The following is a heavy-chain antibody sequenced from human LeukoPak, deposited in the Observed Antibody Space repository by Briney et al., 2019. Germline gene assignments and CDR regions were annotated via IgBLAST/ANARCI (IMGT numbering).Heavy chain of an antibody. V-gene: IGHV1-18*01. CDR1: GYTFTSYG. CDR2: ISAYTGNT. Sequence: ASVKVSCKASGYTFTSYGISWVRQAPGEGLEWMGWISAYTGNTTYVQKLQGRVTMTTDTSTSTAYMELRSLRSDDTAVYYCAREVSTLFDYWGQGTLVTVSS. D-gene: IGHD5/OR15-5a*01. CDR3: AREVSTLFDY. J-gene: IGHJ4*02.